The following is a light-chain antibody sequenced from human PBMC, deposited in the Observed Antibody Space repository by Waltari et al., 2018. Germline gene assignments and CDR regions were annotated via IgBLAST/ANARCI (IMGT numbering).Light chain of an antibody. CDR1: QSISNH. CDR3: QQSYTTPLFT. V-gene: IGKV1-39*01. CDR2: AAS. Sequence: IQMTQSPSSLSASVGDRVTITCRASQSISNHLNWYQQKPGKVPKLLIYAASSLQSGVPSRFSGSGSGTDFTLTISSLQPEDFATYYCQQSYTTPLFTFGPGTTVDVK. J-gene: IGKJ3*01.